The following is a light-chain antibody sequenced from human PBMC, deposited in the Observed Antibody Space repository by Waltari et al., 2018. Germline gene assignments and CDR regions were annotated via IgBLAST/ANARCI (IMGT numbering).Light chain of an antibody. CDR1: TLPKLY. CDR3: QSTDSSSTYTV. J-gene: IGLJ3*02. V-gene: IGLV3-25*03. CDR2: KDT. Sequence: SYDLTQPPSLSVSPGQPATIYCPGDTLPKLYADWYQQKPGQAPLLVISKDTERPSGIPERFSGSSSGTTVTLTISGVRAEDEGDYYCQSTDSSSTYTVFGGGTKLTVL.